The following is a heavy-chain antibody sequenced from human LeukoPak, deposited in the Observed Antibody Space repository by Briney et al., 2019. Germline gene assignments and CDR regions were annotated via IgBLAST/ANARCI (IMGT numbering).Heavy chain of an antibody. CDR3: ARYHGGSYYSFYYYYYMDV. V-gene: IGHV3-74*01. CDR2: INSDGSSA. D-gene: IGHD1-26*01. CDR1: GFTFSSYW. J-gene: IGHJ6*03. Sequence: GGSLRLSCAASGFTFSSYWMHWVRQAPGKGLVWVSRINSDGSSASYADSVKGRFTISRDNAKNTLYLQMNSLRAEDTAVYYCARYHGGSYYSFYYYYYMDVWGKGTTVTISS.